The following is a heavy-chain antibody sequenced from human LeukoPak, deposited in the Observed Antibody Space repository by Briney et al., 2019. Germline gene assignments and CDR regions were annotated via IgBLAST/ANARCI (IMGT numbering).Heavy chain of an antibody. V-gene: IGHV4-4*07. CDR3: ARGGKATVVTL. D-gene: IGHD4-23*01. CDR1: GGSINSYH. Sequence: PSETLSLTCNVSGGSINSYHWSWIRQPAGEGLEWIGRLYSSGSFNYNPSLKSRVSMSVDTSKNQVSLKLTSVTAADTAVYFCARGGKATVVTLWGPGILVTVS. J-gene: IGHJ4*02. CDR2: LYSSGSF.